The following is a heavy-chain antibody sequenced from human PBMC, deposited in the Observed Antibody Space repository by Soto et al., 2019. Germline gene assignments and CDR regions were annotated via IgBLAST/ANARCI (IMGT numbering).Heavy chain of an antibody. Sequence: SETLSLTCTVSGGSVSSYYWSWIRQPPGKGLEWIGYIYYSGSTNYNPSLKSRVTISVDTSKNQFSLKLSSVTAADTAVYYCARDRGLSCNDVRAFDIWGQGTMVTVSS. CDR1: GGSVSSYY. V-gene: IGHV4-59*02. D-gene: IGHD1-1*01. J-gene: IGHJ3*02. CDR3: ARDRGLSCNDVRAFDI. CDR2: IYYSGST.